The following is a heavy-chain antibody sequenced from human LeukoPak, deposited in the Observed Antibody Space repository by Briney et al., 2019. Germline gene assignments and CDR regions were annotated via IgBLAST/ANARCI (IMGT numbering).Heavy chain of an antibody. CDR1: GGTFSSYA. V-gene: IGHV1-69*13. Sequence: SVKVSCKASGGTFSSYAISWVRQAPGQGLEWMGGIIPIFGTANYAQKFQGRVTITSDESTSTAYMELGSLRSEDTAVYYCARDVPGSIGTTARFDPWGQGTLVIVSS. J-gene: IGHJ5*02. CDR3: ARDVPGSIGTTARFDP. D-gene: IGHD1-1*01. CDR2: IIPIFGTA.